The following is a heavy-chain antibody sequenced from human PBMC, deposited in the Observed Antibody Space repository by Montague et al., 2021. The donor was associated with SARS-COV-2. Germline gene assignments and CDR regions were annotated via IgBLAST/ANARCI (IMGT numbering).Heavy chain of an antibody. CDR1: GFTFSTYT. D-gene: IGHD3-10*01. J-gene: IGHJ4*02. Sequence: CLRLSCAASGFTFSTYTMSWVRQAPGKGLEWVSVIYGDGRGTYYAESVKGRSTISRDNSKSTLYLQMNSLRADDTAVYYCAKHTVYDLAELLSPLDHWGQGTLVTVSS. CDR3: AKHTVYDLAELLSPLDH. V-gene: IGHV3-23*03. CDR2: IYGDGRGT.